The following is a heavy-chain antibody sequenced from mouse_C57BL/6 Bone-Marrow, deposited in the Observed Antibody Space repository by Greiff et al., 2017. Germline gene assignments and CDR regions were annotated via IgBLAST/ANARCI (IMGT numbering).Heavy chain of an antibody. CDR3: TRSLIYYGTNY. Sequence: EVQLQQSGAELVKPGASVKLSCTASGFNIKDYYIHWVKQRTEQGLEWIGRIDPEDGETKYAPKFQDKATITADTSSNTAYLQLSRLTSEDTAVYDCTRSLIYYGTNYWGQGTTLTVSS. V-gene: IGHV14-2*01. J-gene: IGHJ2*01. D-gene: IGHD1-1*01. CDR2: IDPEDGET. CDR1: GFNIKDYY.